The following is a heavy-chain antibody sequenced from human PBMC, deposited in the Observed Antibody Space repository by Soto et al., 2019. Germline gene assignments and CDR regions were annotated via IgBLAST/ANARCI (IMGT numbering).Heavy chain of an antibody. Sequence: PSETLSLTCTVSGGSISSGDYYWSWIRQPPGKGLEWIGYIYYSGSTNYNPSLKSRVTISVDTSKNQFSLKLSSVTAADTAVYYCARWAGTSSGWQTQLTHYYYGMDVWGQGTTVTVSS. V-gene: IGHV4-61*08. J-gene: IGHJ6*02. CDR2: IYYSGST. CDR3: ARWAGTSSGWQTQLTHYYYGMDV. D-gene: IGHD6-19*01. CDR1: GGSISSGDYY.